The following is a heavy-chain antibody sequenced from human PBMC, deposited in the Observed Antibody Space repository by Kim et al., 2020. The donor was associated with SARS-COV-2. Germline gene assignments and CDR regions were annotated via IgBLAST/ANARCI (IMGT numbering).Heavy chain of an antibody. CDR2: ISAYNGNT. CDR1: GYTFTSYG. Sequence: ASVKVSCKASGYTFTSYGISWVRQAPGQGLEWMGWISAYNGNTNYAQKLQGRVTMTTDTSTSTAYMELRSLRSDDTAVYYCARDSRLSKGNWNYVLRYFQHWGQGTLVTVSS. V-gene: IGHV1-18*01. D-gene: IGHD1-7*01. CDR3: ARDSRLSKGNWNYVLRYFQH. J-gene: IGHJ1*01.